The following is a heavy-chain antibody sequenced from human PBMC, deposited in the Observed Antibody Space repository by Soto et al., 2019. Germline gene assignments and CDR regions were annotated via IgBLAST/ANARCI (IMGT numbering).Heavy chain of an antibody. CDR2: ISNSRSYI. D-gene: IGHD4-17*01. Sequence: GGSLRLSCAASGFTFSSYSMNWVRLAPGKGLEWVSSISNSRSYIYYADSVKGRFTISRDNAKDSLYLQVSSLRAEDTAVYYCARKGYGDYGGMDVWGQGTTVTVSS. CDR1: GFTFSSYS. J-gene: IGHJ6*02. V-gene: IGHV3-21*01. CDR3: ARKGYGDYGGMDV.